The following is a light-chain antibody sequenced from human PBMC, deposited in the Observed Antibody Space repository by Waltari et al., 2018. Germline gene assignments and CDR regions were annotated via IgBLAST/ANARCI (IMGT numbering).Light chain of an antibody. V-gene: IGLV1-44*01. J-gene: IGLJ3*02. CDR2: NDN. CDR3: AVWDDSLGGV. Sequence: QSILTQPPSVSGTPGQRVPISCSGSNSNIGGNSVNWYQQLPGTAPTLLIYNDNQGPSGVPDRFSASKSGTSATLAITGLQSEDEADYYCAVWDDSLGGVFGGGTKLTVL. CDR1: NSNIGGNS.